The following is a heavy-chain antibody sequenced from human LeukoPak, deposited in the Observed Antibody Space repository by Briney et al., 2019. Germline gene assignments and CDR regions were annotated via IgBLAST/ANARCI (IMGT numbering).Heavy chain of an antibody. V-gene: IGHV3-23*01. J-gene: IGHJ4*02. CDR3: AKGDYGSGSYYFRQEYYFDY. Sequence: SSETLSLTCAISGGSINNYYWSWVRQAPGKGLEWVSAISGSGGSTYYADSVKGRFTISRDNSKNTLYLQMNSLRAEDTAVYYCAKGDYGSGSYYFRQEYYFDYWGQGTLVTVSS. D-gene: IGHD3-10*01. CDR1: GGSINNYY. CDR2: ISGSGGST.